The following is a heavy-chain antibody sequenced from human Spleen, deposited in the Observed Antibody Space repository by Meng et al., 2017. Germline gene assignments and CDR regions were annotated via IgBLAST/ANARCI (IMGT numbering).Heavy chain of an antibody. V-gene: IGHV4-30-4*01. CDR3: ARLDLYGGNSPFDY. D-gene: IGHD4-23*01. Sequence: QVQLQQLGAGLLKPSETLSLTFTGSGGSFSSGDYYWSWIRQPPGKGLEWIGYIYYSGSTYDNPSLKSRVTISVDTSKNQFSLKLSSVTAADTAVYYCARLDLYGGNSPFDYWGQGTLVTVSS. CDR1: GGSFSSGDYY. J-gene: IGHJ4*02. CDR2: IYYSGST.